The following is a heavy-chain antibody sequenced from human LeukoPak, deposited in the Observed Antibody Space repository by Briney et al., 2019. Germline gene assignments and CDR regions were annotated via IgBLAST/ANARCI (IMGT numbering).Heavy chain of an antibody. J-gene: IGHJ6*02. CDR3: ASPTPTVTTWLGAYYYYYYGMDV. CDR1: GGTFSSYA. D-gene: IGHD4-17*01. V-gene: IGHV1-69*05. CDR2: IIPIFGTA. Sequence: SVKVSCKASGGTFSSYAISWVRQAPGQGLEWMGGIIPIFGTANYAQKFQGRVTITTDESTSTAYMELSSLRSEDTAVYYCASPTPTVTTWLGAYYYYYYGMDVWGQGTTVTVSS.